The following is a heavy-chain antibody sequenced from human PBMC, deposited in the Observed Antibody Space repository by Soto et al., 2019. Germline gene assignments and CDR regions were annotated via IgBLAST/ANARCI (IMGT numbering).Heavy chain of an antibody. Sequence: PSETLSLTCAVYGGSFSGYYWSWIRQPPGKGLEWIGYIYYSGSTNYNPSLKSRVTISVDTSKNQFSLKLSSVTAADTAVYYCARAKGILTGYIIHYHYGMDVWGQGTTVTVSS. J-gene: IGHJ6*02. CDR2: IYYSGST. CDR3: ARAKGILTGYIIHYHYGMDV. D-gene: IGHD3-9*01. CDR1: GGSFSGYY. V-gene: IGHV4-59*01.